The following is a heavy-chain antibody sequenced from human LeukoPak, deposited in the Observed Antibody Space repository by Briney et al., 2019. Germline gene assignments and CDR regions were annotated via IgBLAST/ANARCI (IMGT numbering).Heavy chain of an antibody. CDR2: ISWNSGSI. D-gene: IGHD3-3*01. CDR1: GFTFDDYA. CDR3: AKDSVDFWSSHGMDV. J-gene: IGHJ6*02. V-gene: IGHV3-9*01. Sequence: PGRSLRLSCAASGFTFDDYAMPWVRQAPGKGLEWVSGISWNSGSIGYADSVKGRFTISRDNAKNSLYLQMNSLRAEDTALYYCAKDSVDFWSSHGMDVWGQGTTVTVSS.